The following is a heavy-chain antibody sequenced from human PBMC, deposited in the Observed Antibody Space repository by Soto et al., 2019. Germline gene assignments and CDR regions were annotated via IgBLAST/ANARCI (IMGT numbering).Heavy chain of an antibody. V-gene: IGHV1-69*01. D-gene: IGHD6-6*01. Sequence: QVQLVQSGAEVKKPGSSVKVSCKASGGTFSSYAISWVRQAPGQGLEWMGGIIPIFGTANYAQKFQGRVTITADESTSTAYMELSSRRSEDTAVYYCARDELYSSSSYHYGMDVWGQGTTVTVSS. CDR3: ARDELYSSSSYHYGMDV. J-gene: IGHJ6*02. CDR2: IIPIFGTA. CDR1: GGTFSSYA.